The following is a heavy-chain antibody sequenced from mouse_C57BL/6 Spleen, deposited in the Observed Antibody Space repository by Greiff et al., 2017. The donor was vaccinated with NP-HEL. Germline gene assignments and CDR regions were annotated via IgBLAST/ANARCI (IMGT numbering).Heavy chain of an antibody. CDR3: TPLYYCGSSYGY. J-gene: IGHJ2*01. D-gene: IGHD1-1*01. CDR1: GYTFTDYE. CDR2: IDPETGGT. V-gene: IGHV1-15*01. Sequence: QVQLKQSGAELVRPGASVTLSCKASGYTFTDYEMHWVKQTPVHGLEWIGAIDPETGGTAYNQKFKGKAILTADKSSSTAYMELRSLTSEDSAVYYCTPLYYCGSSYGYWGQGTTLTVSS.